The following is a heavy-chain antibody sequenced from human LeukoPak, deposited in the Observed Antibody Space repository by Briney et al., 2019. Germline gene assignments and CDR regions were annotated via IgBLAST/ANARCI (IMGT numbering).Heavy chain of an antibody. CDR3: ARDEGRYYYGSGSYYLSASPKLDP. CDR1: GYTFTSYG. J-gene: IGHJ5*02. Sequence: GASVKVSCKASGYTFTSYGLSWVRQAPGQGLEWMGWISTYNDNTNYAQKLQGRLTMTTGTSTSTAYMELRSLRSDDTAVYYCARDEGRYYYGSGSYYLSASPKLDPWGQGTLVTVSS. D-gene: IGHD3-10*01. CDR2: ISTYNDNT. V-gene: IGHV1-18*01.